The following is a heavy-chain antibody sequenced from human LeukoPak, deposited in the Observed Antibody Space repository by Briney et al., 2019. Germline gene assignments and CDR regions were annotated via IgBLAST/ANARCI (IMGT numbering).Heavy chain of an antibody. CDR1: GGTFSSYA. D-gene: IGHD2-15*01. CDR3: PRVSSLAAWYVYYYYYMDV. V-gene: IGHV1-69*13. Sequence: SVKVSCKASGGTFSSYAISWVRQAPGQGLEWMGGIIPIFGTANYAQKFQGRVTITADESTSTAYMELSSLRSEDTAVYYCPRVSSLAAWYVYYYYYMDVWGKGTTVTVSS. J-gene: IGHJ6*03. CDR2: IIPIFGTA.